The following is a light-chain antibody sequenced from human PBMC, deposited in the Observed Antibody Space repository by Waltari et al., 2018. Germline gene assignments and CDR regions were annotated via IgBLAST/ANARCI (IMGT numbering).Light chain of an antibody. J-gene: IGLJ3*02. CDR3: GSKTGGTTGV. V-gene: IGLV2-14*01. Sequence: VSWYYKPPGKARKLLVGGVSNRPSGCANRFSGSKHGRTASLTISGLQAEAESAYYCGSKTGGTTGVFGGGTKRTVV. CDR2: GVS.